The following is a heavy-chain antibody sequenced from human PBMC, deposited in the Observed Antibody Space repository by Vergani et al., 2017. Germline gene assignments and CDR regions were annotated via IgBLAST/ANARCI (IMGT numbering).Heavy chain of an antibody. Sequence: QVQLVQSGAEVKKPGASVKVSCKASGYTFTSYDINWVRQATGQGLEWMGWMNPNSGNTGYAQKFQGRVTMTRNTSISTANMELSSRRSEDTAVYYCARGWGSSSPRLGYYYYYGMDVWGQGTTVTVSS. CDR1: GYTFTSYD. V-gene: IGHV1-8*01. J-gene: IGHJ6*02. CDR3: ARGWGSSSPRLGYYYYYGMDV. CDR2: MNPNSGNT. D-gene: IGHD6-6*01.